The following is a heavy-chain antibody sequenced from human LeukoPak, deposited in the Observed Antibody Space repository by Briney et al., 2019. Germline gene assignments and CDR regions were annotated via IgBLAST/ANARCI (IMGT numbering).Heavy chain of an antibody. CDR2: IYYSGST. V-gene: IGHV4-59*08. CDR3: ARQNYYYYMDV. CDR1: DGSISSYY. Sequence: PSETLSLTCTVSDGSISSYYWSWIRQPPGKGLEWIGYIYYSGSTNYNPSLKSRVTISVDTSKNQFSLKLSSVTAADTAVYYCARQNYYYYMDVWGKGTTVTVSS. J-gene: IGHJ6*03.